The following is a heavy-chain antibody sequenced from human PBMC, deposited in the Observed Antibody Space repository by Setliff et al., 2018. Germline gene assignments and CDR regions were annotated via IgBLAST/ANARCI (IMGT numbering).Heavy chain of an antibody. V-gene: IGHV3-7*03. CDR2: IKQDGSEK. J-gene: IGHJ1*01. Sequence: GGSLRLSCAASGFTFSSYWVSWVRQAPGKGLEWVANIKQDGSEKYYVDSVKGRFTISRDNAKNSLYLQMNSLRAEGTAVYYCARDRGSGWYRSGFQHWGQGTLVTVSS. CDR1: GFTFSSYW. CDR3: ARDRGSGWYRSGFQH. D-gene: IGHD6-19*01.